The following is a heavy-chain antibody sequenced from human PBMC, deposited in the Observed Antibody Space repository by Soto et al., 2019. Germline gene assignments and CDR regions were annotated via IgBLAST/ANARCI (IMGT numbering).Heavy chain of an antibody. Sequence: PSETLSLTCTVSGGSSSSYYWSWIRQSPGKGLEWIGYIYYSGRTNYNPSLKSRVTISVDTSKNQFSLKLSSVTAADTAVYYCAREVDYVDYWGQGTLVTVSS. CDR1: GGSSSSYY. CDR2: IYYSGRT. D-gene: IGHD2-15*01. V-gene: IGHV4-59*01. CDR3: AREVDYVDY. J-gene: IGHJ4*02.